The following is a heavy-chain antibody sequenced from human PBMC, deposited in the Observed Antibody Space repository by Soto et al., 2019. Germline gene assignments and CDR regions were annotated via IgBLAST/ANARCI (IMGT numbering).Heavy chain of an antibody. CDR1: GLIFSSYS. D-gene: IGHD5-12*01. Sequence: EVHLVESGGGLVQPGGSLRLSCAASGLIFSSYSMNWVRQAPGKGLEWVSYIDSSSSDIYYADSVRGRFTISRDNAKKSLVLQMNSLRAEDTAVYYCARDRPVDVVPTIPTYYYYMDVWGKGTTVTVSS. CDR2: IDSSSSDI. V-gene: IGHV3-48*01. J-gene: IGHJ6*03. CDR3: ARDRPVDVVPTIPTYYYYMDV.